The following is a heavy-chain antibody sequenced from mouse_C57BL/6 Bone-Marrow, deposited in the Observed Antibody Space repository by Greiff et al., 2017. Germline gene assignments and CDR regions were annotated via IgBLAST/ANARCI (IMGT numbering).Heavy chain of an antibody. CDR1: GFTFSDYY. Sequence: EVHLVESGGGLVQPGGSLKLSCAASGFTFSDYYMYWVRQTPEKRLEWVAYISNGGGSTYYPDTGKGRFTLSRDNAKNTLYLQMSRLKSEDTAMYYCARHGYYGSSYPWYFDVWGTGTTVTVSS. J-gene: IGHJ1*03. CDR3: ARHGYYGSSYPWYFDV. D-gene: IGHD1-1*01. CDR2: ISNGGGST. V-gene: IGHV5-12*01.